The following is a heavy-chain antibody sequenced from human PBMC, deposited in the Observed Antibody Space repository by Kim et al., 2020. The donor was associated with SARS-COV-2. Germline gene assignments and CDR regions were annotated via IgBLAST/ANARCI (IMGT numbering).Heavy chain of an antibody. V-gene: IGHV3-30*01. CDR2: DKAKN. CDR3: TGGIYHD. J-gene: IGHJ4*02. D-gene: IGHD2-8*02. Sequence: DKAKNYSADSVKGRFTISRDNSRNTLYLQMDYLRTEDTAVYYCTGGIYHDWGQGTLVTVSS.